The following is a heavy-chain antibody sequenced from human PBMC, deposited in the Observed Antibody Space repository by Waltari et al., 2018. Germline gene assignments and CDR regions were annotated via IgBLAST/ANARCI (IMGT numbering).Heavy chain of an antibody. V-gene: IGHV3-7*01. CDR2: IKQDGSEK. CDR1: GMTFGHYL. D-gene: IGHD4-17*01. CDR3: VTGLTTVTAKDYFDH. J-gene: IGHJ4*02. Sequence: EVQLVESGGGAVQPGGSLSLSCAASGMTFGHYLRNWVRQAQGKGLEWVANIKQDGSEKNYLDSVEGRFSISRDNAQNSLYLQMNSLRAEDTAIYYCVTGLTTVTAKDYFDHWGQGALVTVSS.